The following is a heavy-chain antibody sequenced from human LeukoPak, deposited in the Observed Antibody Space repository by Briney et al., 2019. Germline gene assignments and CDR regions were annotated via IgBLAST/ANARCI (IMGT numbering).Heavy chain of an antibody. CDR3: ARGGYYYGSGTDFDY. D-gene: IGHD3-10*01. CDR2: IKSDGTET. Sequence: GGSLRLSCAASGFSFRTYYMTWVRQAPGKGLEWVAHIKSDGTETYYVDSVKGRFTISRDNAKNSLYLQMNSLRAEDTAVYYCARGGYYYGSGTDFDYWGQGTLVTVSS. J-gene: IGHJ4*02. V-gene: IGHV3-7*01. CDR1: GFSFRTYY.